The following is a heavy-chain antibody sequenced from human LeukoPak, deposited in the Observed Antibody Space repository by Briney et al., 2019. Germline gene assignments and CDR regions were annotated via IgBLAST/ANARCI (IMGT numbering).Heavy chain of an antibody. CDR3: AREVSSTRKYYYYGMDV. D-gene: IGHD2-2*01. J-gene: IGHJ6*02. CDR1: GYTFTSYD. CDR2: MSPNSGNT. Sequence: ASVKVSCKASGYTFTSYDINWVRQATGQGLEWMGWMSPNSGNTGYAQKFQGRVTMTRNTSISTAYMELSSLRSEDTAVYYCAREVSSTRKYYYYGMDVWGQGTTVTVSS. V-gene: IGHV1-8*01.